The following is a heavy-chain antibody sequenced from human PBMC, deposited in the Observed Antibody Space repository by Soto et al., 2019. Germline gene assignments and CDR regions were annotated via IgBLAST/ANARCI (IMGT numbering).Heavy chain of an antibody. V-gene: IGHV4-39*01. CDR1: GGSISSTDHY. Sequence: HLQLQESGPGLVKASETLSLTCTVSGGSISSTDHYWGWVRQPPGKGLEWLGSIYFAGSTFHNPALKSRATICVDTSRNQFSLRLTTVTASDTAVYYCARLVFHCLRGSCDDYSFYGLDVWGQGTTVTVSS. CDR3: ARLVFHCLRGSCDDYSFYGLDV. D-gene: IGHD2-15*01. J-gene: IGHJ6*02. CDR2: IYFAGST.